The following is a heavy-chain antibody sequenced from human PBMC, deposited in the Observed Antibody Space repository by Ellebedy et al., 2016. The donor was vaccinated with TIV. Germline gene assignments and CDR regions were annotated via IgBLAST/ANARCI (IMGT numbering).Heavy chain of an antibody. CDR2: ISGSGGST. CDR1: GFTFSSYA. CDR3: AKSPRDDYGGNSGFDAFDI. J-gene: IGHJ3*02. V-gene: IGHV3-23*01. D-gene: IGHD4-23*01. Sequence: GESLKISCAASGFTFSSYAMSWVRQAPGTGLEWVSAISGSGGSTYYADSVKGRFTISRDNSKNTLYLQMHSLRAEDTAVYYCAKSPRDDYGGNSGFDAFDIWGQGTMVTVSS.